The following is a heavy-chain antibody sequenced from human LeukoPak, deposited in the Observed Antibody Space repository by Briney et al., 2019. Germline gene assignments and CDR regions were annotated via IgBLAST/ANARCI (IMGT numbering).Heavy chain of an antibody. Sequence: GGSLRLSCAASGFTFSNGWMSCVRQAPGKGLEFVSGVSSDWGTTDYADSARDRFTISRDNSKNTLYLQMSSLRAEDTAIYYCVRVMYRLGWHYCGPGTLVTVSS. CDR3: VRVMYRLGWHY. CDR1: GFTFSNGW. V-gene: IGHV3-64D*06. D-gene: IGHD3-16*01. J-gene: IGHJ4*02. CDR2: VSSDWGTT.